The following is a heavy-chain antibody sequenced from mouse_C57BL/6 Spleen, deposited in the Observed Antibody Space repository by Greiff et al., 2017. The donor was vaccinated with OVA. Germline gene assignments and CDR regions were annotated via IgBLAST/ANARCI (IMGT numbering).Heavy chain of an antibody. CDR3: ARDGNYVPFAY. V-gene: IGHV1-52*01. CDR1: GYTFTSYW. J-gene: IGHJ3*01. Sequence: QVQLKESGAELVRPGSSVKLSCKASGYTFTSYWMHWVKQRPIQGLEWIGNIAPSDSETHYNQKFKDKATLTVDKSSSTAYMQLSSLTSEDSAVYYCARDGNYVPFAYWGQGTLVTVSA. D-gene: IGHD2-1*01. CDR2: IAPSDSET.